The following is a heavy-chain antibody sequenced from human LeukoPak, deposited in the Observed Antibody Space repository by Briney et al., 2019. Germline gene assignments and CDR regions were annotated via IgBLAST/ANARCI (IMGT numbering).Heavy chain of an antibody. V-gene: IGHV4-4*07. CDR1: GGSISSYY. CDR3: ARDPDGYSYGFDY. CDR2: IYTSGST. J-gene: IGHJ4*02. D-gene: IGHD5-18*01. Sequence: SDTLSLTCTVSGGSISSYYGSWIRQPAGKGLEWIGRIYTSGSTNYNPSLKSRVTMSVDTSKNQFSLKLSSVTAADTAVYYCARDPDGYSYGFDYWGQGTLVTVSS.